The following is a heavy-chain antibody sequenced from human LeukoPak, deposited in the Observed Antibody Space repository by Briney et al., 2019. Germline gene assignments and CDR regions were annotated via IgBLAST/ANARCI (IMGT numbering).Heavy chain of an antibody. CDR2: MNPNSGNT. CDR1: GGTFSSYA. J-gene: IGHJ4*02. CDR3: ARIRSAYSSGYSNDY. Sequence: ASVKVSCKASGGTFSSYAISWVRQATGQGLEWMGWMNPNSGNTGYAQKFQGRVTMTRNTSISTAYMELSSLRSEDTAVYYCARIRSAYSSGYSNDYWGQGPLVAVSS. V-gene: IGHV1-8*02. D-gene: IGHD6-19*01.